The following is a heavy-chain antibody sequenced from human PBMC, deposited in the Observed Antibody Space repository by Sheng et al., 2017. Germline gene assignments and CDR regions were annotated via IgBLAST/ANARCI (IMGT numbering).Heavy chain of an antibody. Sequence: EVRLVESGGTLVKPGGSHRLSCEASGFTFRTYDMNWVARLQGRAWSGSHPIGADTRYKXYADSVRGRFTISRDNAKNSLYLEMNGLRADDTAVYYCARDPRYNWYDGLDYWGQGTRV. CDR2: IGADTRYK. CDR3: ARDPRYNWYDGLDY. V-gene: IGHV3-21*01. D-gene: IGHD1-1*01. J-gene: IGHJ4*02. CDR1: GFTFRTYD.